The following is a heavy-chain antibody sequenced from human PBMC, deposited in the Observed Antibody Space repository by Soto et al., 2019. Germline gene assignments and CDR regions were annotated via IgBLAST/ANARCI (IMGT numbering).Heavy chain of an antibody. V-gene: IGHV5-51*01. CDR3: ARHVEYYYDSSGYKDYYYYYGMDV. CDR1: GYSFTSYW. D-gene: IGHD3-22*01. J-gene: IGHJ6*02. CDR2: IYPGDSDT. Sequence: GESLKISCKGSGYSFTSYWIGWVRQMPGKGLEWMGIIYPGDSDTRYSPSFQGQVTISADKSISTAYLQWSSLKASDTAMYYCARHVEYYYDSSGYKDYYYYYGMDVWGQGTTVTVSS.